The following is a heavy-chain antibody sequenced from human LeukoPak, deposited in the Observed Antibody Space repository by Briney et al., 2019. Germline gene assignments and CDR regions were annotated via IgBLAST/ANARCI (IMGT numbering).Heavy chain of an antibody. J-gene: IGHJ4*02. CDR2: IYTSGST. D-gene: IGHD4-23*01. V-gene: IGHV4-4*08. CDR1: GGSISSYY. Sequence: PSETLSLTCTVSGGSISSYYWSWIRQPPGKGLEWIGRIYTSGSTNYNPSLKSRVTISVDTSKNQFSLKLISMTAADTAMYYCARRDYGGTYPFDYWGQGTLVTVSS. CDR3: ARRDYGGTYPFDY.